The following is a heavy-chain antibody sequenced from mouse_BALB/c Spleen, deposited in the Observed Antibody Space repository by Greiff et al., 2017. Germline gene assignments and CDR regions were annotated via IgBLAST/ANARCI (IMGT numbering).Heavy chain of an antibody. CDR3: AKYGSRKEDYAMDY. V-gene: IGHV5-9-4*01. Sequence: EVQRMESGGGLVKPGGSLKLSCAASGFTFSSYAMSWVRQSPEKRLEWVAEISSGGSYTYYPDTVTGRFTISRDNAKNTLYLEMSSLRSEDTAMYYCAKYGSRKEDYAMDYWGQGTSVTVSS. D-gene: IGHD1-1*01. J-gene: IGHJ4*01. CDR2: ISSGGSYT. CDR1: GFTFSSYA.